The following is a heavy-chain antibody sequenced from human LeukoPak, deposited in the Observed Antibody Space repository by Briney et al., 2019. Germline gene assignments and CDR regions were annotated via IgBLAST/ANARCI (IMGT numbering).Heavy chain of an antibody. CDR1: GFSFISYG. Sequence: GGSLRLSCAASGFSFISYGMHWVRQAPGKGLEWVGVISDDGRNKKYADSVKGRFTISRDNPKNTLHLQMNSLRAEDTAVYFCAKRGVVIRVILVGFHKEAYYFDSWGQGALVIVSS. CDR3: AKRGVVIRVILVGFHKEAYYFDS. J-gene: IGHJ4*02. CDR2: ISDDGRNK. D-gene: IGHD3-10*01. V-gene: IGHV3-30*18.